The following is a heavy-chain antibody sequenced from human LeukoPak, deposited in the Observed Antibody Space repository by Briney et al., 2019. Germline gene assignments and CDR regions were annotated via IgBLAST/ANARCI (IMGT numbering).Heavy chain of an antibody. V-gene: IGHV4-59*08. CDR1: GGSFSGYY. CDR3: AIIPPGYSYGFDY. J-gene: IGHJ4*02. D-gene: IGHD5-18*01. CDR2: LYYGRSD. Sequence: SETLSLTCSVSGGSFSGYYWSWIRQPPGKRLEWVGCLYYGRSDQFNPSLKSRVSMPLDTSKNQFSLKLSSVTAADTAVYYCAIIPPGYSYGFDYWGQGTLVTVSS.